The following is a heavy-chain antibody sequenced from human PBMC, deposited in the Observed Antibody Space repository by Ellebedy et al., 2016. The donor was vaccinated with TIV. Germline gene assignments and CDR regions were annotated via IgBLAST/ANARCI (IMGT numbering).Heavy chain of an antibody. CDR3: ARIYGDDSGDY. CDR2: FDPEDGET. V-gene: IGHV1-24*01. CDR1: GYTLTELS. Sequence: ASVKVSCKVSGYTLTELSMHWVRQAPGKGLEWMGGFDPEDGETIYAQKFQGRVTITADESTSTAYMELSSLRSEDTAVYYCARIYGDDSGDYWGQGTLVTVSS. D-gene: IGHD3-22*01. J-gene: IGHJ4*02.